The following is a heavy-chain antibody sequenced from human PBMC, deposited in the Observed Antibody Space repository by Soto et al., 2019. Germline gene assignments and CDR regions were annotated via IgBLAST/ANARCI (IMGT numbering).Heavy chain of an antibody. CDR1: GGTFSSYA. Sequence: QVQLVQSGAEVKKPGSSVKVSCKASGGTFSSYAISWVRQAPGQWLEWMGGIIPIFGTANYAQKFQGRVTITADESTSTAYMELSSLRSEDTAVYYCARTYRNYYGSGSYFFFGYWGQGTLVTVSS. V-gene: IGHV1-69*12. J-gene: IGHJ4*02. CDR3: ARTYRNYYGSGSYFFFGY. CDR2: IIPIFGTA. D-gene: IGHD3-10*01.